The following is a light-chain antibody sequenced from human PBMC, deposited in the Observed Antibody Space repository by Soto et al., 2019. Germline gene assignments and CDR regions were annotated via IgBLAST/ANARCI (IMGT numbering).Light chain of an antibody. CDR2: DAS. V-gene: IGKV1-5*01. J-gene: IGKJ1*01. Sequence: DIQMTQSPSTLSASVGDRVTITCRASQSISSWLAWYQQKPGKAPKLLIYDASNLESGVPSRFSGSGSGTEFKLTISSRQPDDFATYYCQQYNNYPMTFGQGTKVEIK. CDR1: QSISSW. CDR3: QQYNNYPMT.